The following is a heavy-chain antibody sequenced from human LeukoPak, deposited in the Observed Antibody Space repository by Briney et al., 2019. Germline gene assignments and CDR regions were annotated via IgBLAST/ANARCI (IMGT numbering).Heavy chain of an antibody. CDR3: ATSVTTPFDY. CDR2: IIPIFGTA. J-gene: IGHJ4*02. V-gene: IGHV1-69*01. CDR1: GGTFSSYA. Sequence: SVTVSCTASGGTFSSYAISWVRQAPGQGLEWMGGIIPIFGTANYAQKFQGRVTITADESTSTAYMELSSLRSEDTAVYYCATSVTTPFDYWGQGTLITVSS. D-gene: IGHD4-17*01.